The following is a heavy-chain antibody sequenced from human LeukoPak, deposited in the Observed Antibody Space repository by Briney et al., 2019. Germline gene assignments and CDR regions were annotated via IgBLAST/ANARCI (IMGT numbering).Heavy chain of an antibody. Sequence: ASVKVSCKASGYTFTSYDINWVRQATGQGLEWMGWMNPNSVNTGYTQKFQSRVTMTRNTSISTAYMELSSLKSEDTAVYYCARGEAGLLWFGELWYGNWFDPWGQGTLVTVSS. CDR3: ARGEAGLLWFGELWYGNWFDP. V-gene: IGHV1-8*01. D-gene: IGHD3-10*01. J-gene: IGHJ5*02. CDR2: MNPNSVNT. CDR1: GYTFTSYD.